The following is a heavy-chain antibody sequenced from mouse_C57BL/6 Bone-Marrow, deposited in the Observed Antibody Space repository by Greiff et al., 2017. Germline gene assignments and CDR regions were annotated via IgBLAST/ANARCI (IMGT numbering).Heavy chain of an antibody. CDR1: GFTFSSYG. J-gene: IGHJ4*01. Sequence: EVKLVESGGDLVKPGGSLKLSCAASGFTFSSYGMSWVRQTPDKRLEWVATISSGGSYTYYPDSVKGRFTISRDNAKNTLYLQMSSLKSEDTAMYYCARHAIYYDYYGYYYAMDYWGQGTSVTVSS. CDR2: ISSGGSYT. CDR3: ARHAIYYDYYGYYYAMDY. V-gene: IGHV5-6*02. D-gene: IGHD2-4*01.